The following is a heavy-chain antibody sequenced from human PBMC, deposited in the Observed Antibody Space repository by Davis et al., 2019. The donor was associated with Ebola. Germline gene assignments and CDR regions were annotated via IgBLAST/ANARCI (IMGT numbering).Heavy chain of an antibody. CDR1: GFTFSSYW. CDR3: ARLPTRGQGYGMDV. CDR2: INSDGSST. Sequence: PGGSLRLSCAASGFTFSSYWMHWVRQAPGKGLVWVSRINSDGSSTSYADSVKGRFTISRHNSKNTLYLQMNSLRAEDTAVYYCARLPTRGQGYGMDVWGQGTTVTVSS. J-gene: IGHJ6*02. V-gene: IGHV3-74*01.